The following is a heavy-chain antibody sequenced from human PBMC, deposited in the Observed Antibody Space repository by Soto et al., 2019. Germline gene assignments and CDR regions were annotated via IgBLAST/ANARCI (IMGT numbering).Heavy chain of an antibody. Sequence: QINLIESGPTLVKPTQPLTLTCTFSGFSLSTSGAAVGWVRQPPGRALEWLALIYWDGDKRYNASLGNRLTITKDTSMNQVVLTLTNVDPADTATYYCAHRATMTIFGLIIDNGIWFAPWGQGTRVIVSS. CDR1: GFSLSTSGAA. CDR3: AHRATMTIFGLIIDNGIWFAP. V-gene: IGHV2-5*02. CDR2: IYWDGDK. J-gene: IGHJ5*02. D-gene: IGHD3-3*01.